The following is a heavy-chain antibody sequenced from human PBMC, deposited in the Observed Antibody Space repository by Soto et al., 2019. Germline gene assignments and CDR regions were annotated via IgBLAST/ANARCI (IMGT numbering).Heavy chain of an antibody. V-gene: IGHV1-69*01. D-gene: IGHD3-22*01. CDR3: ATRGGGTYYYDSSGYYYEYYFDY. CDR1: GGTFSSYA. J-gene: IGHJ4*02. CDR2: IIPIFGTA. Sequence: QVQLVQSGAEVKKPGSSVKVSCKASGGTFSSYAISWVRQAPGQGLEWMGGIIPIFGTANYAQKFQGRVTITAEESTRTAYRGLSSLRSGDTAVYYCATRGGGTYYYDSSGYYYEYYFDYWGQGTLVTVSS.